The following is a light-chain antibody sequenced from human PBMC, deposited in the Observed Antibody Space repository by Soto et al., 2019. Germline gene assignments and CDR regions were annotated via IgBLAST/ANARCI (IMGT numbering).Light chain of an antibody. CDR2: AAS. Sequence: DVQLTQSPSFLSASVGDRVTITCRASQDISSYLAWYQQKPGKAPKFLVYAASTLQSGVTSRFSGRGSGTEFTLTISSLQPEDFATYYCQQLNSYPLTFGGGTKVELK. V-gene: IGKV1-9*01. CDR1: QDISSY. CDR3: QQLNSYPLT. J-gene: IGKJ4*01.